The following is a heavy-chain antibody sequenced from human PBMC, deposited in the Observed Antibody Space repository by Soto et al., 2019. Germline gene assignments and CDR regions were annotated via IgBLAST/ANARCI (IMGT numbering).Heavy chain of an antibody. J-gene: IGHJ3*02. V-gene: IGHV1-46*01. D-gene: IGHD6-13*01. Sequence: ASVKVSCKASGYTFTSYYMHWVRQAPGQGLEWMGIINPSGGSTSYAQKYQGRVTMTRDTSTSTAYMELSRLRSDDTAVYYCARGGAPANIAAAADDAFDIWGQGTMVTVSS. CDR3: ARGGAPANIAAAADDAFDI. CDR2: INPSGGST. CDR1: GYTFTSYY.